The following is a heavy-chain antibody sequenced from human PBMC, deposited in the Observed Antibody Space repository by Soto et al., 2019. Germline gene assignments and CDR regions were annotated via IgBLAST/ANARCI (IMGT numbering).Heavy chain of an antibody. Sequence: QVTVKESGPVLVKPTETLTLTCTASGFSLSNAGLGVSWIRQPPGKALEWLAHIFSNDDKSYSTSLKSRLTISKDTSKSQVVLTMTNLDPVDTATYYCASTHSTSWYWFDPWGQGTLVTVSS. CDR1: GFSLSNAGLG. J-gene: IGHJ5*02. CDR3: ASTHSTSWYWFDP. CDR2: IFSNDDK. V-gene: IGHV2-26*04. D-gene: IGHD6-13*01.